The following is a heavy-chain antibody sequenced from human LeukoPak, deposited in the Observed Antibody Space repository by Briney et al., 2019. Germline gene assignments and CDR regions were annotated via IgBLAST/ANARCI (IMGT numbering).Heavy chain of an antibody. CDR2: IVVGSDNT. V-gene: IGHV1-58*02. CDR1: GYTFTKYP. J-gene: IGHJ5*02. D-gene: IGHD3-22*01. CDR3: TADPYYDASGPPRWFDP. Sequence: GASVKVSCKASGYTFTKYPIHWVRQVPGQRPEWMGWIVVGSDNTNYAQKFQERVTITRDMSTSTAYMELSSLRSDDTAVYYCTADPYYDASGPPRWFDPWGQGTLVTVSS.